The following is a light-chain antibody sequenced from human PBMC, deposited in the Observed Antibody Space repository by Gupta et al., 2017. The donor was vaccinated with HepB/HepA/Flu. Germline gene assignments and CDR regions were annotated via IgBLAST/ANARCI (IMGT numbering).Light chain of an antibody. CDR2: TNN. J-gene: IGLJ3*02. CDR3: AAWDDSLNGWV. V-gene: IGLV1-44*01. Sequence: QSVLTQPPSTSGTAGQRVTISCSGSSSNIGSNTVNWYQQLPGTAPKLLIYTNNRRPSGVPDRLSGSKSGTSASLAISGLQSEDEADYYCAAWDDSLNGWVFGGGTKLTVL. CDR1: SSNIGSNT.